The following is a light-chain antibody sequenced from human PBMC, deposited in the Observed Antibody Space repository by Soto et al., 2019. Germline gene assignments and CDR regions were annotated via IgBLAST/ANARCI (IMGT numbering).Light chain of an antibody. CDR2: SNN. J-gene: IGLJ7*01. CDR3: AAWDDSLKTV. V-gene: IGLV1-44*01. CDR1: SSNIGINT. Sequence: QSVLTQPPSASGTPGQRVTISWSGSSSNIGINTVNWYQQLPGTAPKLLSYSNNQRPSGVPDRFSGSKSGTSASLAISGLQSEYEADYYCAAWDDSLKTVFGGGTQLTVL.